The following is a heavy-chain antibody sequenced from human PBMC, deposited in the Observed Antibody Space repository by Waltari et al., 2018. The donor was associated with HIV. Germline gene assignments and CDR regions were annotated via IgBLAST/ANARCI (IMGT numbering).Heavy chain of an antibody. Sequence: EVILVESGGGLVRPGGSLRLSCAASGFRFTDYNMNWVRQGPGRGREWVASIGSLQNFIQYEDSVKGRFTVSRDNARNSLYLQMNSLTAEDTAVYYCARGPPSGWSWFDPWGQGTLVTVSS. CDR3: ARGPPSGWSWFDP. CDR1: GFRFTDYN. J-gene: IGHJ5*02. D-gene: IGHD6-19*01. V-gene: IGHV3-21*01. CDR2: IGSLQNFI.